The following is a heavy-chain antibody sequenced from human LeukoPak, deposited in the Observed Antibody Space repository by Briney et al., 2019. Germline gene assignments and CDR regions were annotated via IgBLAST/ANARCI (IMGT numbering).Heavy chain of an antibody. J-gene: IGHJ4*02. CDR3: AREPPGGGFDY. D-gene: IGHD3-16*01. CDR2: VYSGGNT. Sequence: PGGSLRLSCTASGFTVSSDYMSWVRQAPGKGLEWVSVVYSGGNTYYADSVKGRFTISRDNSKNTLYLQMNSLRAEDMAVYYCAREPPGGGFDYWGQGTLVTVSS. CDR1: GFTVSSDY. V-gene: IGHV3-66*01.